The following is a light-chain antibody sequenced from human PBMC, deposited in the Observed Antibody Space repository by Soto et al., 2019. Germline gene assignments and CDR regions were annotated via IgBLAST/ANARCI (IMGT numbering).Light chain of an antibody. CDR2: KAS. V-gene: IGKV1-5*03. CDR3: QQFHSFPIT. Sequence: DIPSTQSPSTLSASVGDRVPITCRASQTVSRWLAWYQQKPGKAPQLLIEKASTLESGVPSRFSGSGSGTDFTLTINSLQPEDYATYYCQQFHSFPITFGQGTRLEIK. J-gene: IGKJ5*01. CDR1: QTVSRW.